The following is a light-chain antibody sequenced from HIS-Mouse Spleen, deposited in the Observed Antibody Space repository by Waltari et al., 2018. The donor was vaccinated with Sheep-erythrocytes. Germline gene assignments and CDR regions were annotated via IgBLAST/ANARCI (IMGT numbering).Light chain of an antibody. CDR2: EDS. Sequence: SYELTQPPSVSVSPGQTARITCSGDALPQKYAYWYQQKSGQAPVLVIYEDSKRPSGIPERFSGSSSGTMATLIISGAQVEDEADYYCYSTDSSGNGVFGGGTKLTVL. J-gene: IGLJ2*01. V-gene: IGLV3-10*01. CDR1: ALPQKY. CDR3: YSTDSSGNGV.